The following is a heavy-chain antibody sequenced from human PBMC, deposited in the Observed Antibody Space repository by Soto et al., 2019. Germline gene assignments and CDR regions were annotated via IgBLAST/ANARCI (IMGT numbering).Heavy chain of an antibody. J-gene: IGHJ4*02. CDR1: GFTFSSYA. D-gene: IGHD6-13*01. V-gene: IGHV3-23*01. CDR2: ISGSGGST. Sequence: EVQLLESGGGLVQPGGSLRLSCAASGFTFSSYAMSWVRQAPGKGLEWVSAISGSGGSTYYADSVKGRFTISRDNSKNTLYLQMNSLRAEDTAVYYCAKGPSSWYTPLYAFDYWGQGTLVTVSS. CDR3: AKGPSSWYTPLYAFDY.